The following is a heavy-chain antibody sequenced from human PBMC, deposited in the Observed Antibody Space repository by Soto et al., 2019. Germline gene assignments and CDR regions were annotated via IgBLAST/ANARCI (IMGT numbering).Heavy chain of an antibody. Sequence: QVQLQESGPGLVKPSETLSLTCTVSGGSISSSYWSWIRQPPGKGLEWIGNIYHSGSTDYNPSLKSXXTXSXXTSKNQFSLKLSSVTAADTAVYYCARASSRWWFDYWGQGTLVTVSS. V-gene: IGHV4-59*08. CDR1: GGSISSSY. D-gene: IGHD6-13*01. J-gene: IGHJ4*02. CDR3: ARASSRWWFDY. CDR2: IYHSGST.